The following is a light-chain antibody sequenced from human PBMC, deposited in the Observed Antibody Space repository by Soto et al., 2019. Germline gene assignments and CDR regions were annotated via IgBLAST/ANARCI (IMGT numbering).Light chain of an antibody. Sequence: QSALTQPASVSGSPGQSIAISCTGTSGYVGNHNLVSWYQQHQGKAPKLIIFEVNKWPSGVSNRFSGSKSGNTASLTISGLQAEDEADYYCFSYVGSSTSYVFGTGTKLTVL. J-gene: IGLJ1*01. CDR1: SGYVGNHNL. CDR2: EVN. V-gene: IGLV2-23*02. CDR3: FSYVGSSTSYV.